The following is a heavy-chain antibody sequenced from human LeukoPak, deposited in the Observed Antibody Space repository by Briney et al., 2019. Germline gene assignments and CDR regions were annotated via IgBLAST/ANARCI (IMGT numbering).Heavy chain of an antibody. J-gene: IGHJ4*02. Sequence: GESLKISCKGSGYSFTSYWIGWVRQMPGKGLEWMGIIYPGDSDTRYSPSFQGQVTISADKSISTAYLQWSSLKASDTAMYYCARFPLYHLMDQKIAVAGLYFDYWGQGTLVTVSS. CDR2: IYPGDSDT. V-gene: IGHV5-51*01. CDR3: ARFPLYHLMDQKIAVAGLYFDY. CDR1: GYSFTSYW. D-gene: IGHD6-19*01.